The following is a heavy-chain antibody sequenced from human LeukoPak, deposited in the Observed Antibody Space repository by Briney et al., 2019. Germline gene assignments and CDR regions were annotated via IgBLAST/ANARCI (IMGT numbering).Heavy chain of an antibody. CDR2: INPNSGGT. CDR1: GYTFTGYY. J-gene: IGHJ4*02. CDR3: ARGHYDFWSGYTFDY. Sequence: ASVKVSCKASGYTFTGYYMHWVRQAPGQGLEWMGWINPNSGGTNYAQKFQGRVTMTRDTSISTAYMELSRLRSDDTAVYYCARGHYDFWSGYTFDYWGQGTLVTVSS. V-gene: IGHV1-2*02. D-gene: IGHD3-3*01.